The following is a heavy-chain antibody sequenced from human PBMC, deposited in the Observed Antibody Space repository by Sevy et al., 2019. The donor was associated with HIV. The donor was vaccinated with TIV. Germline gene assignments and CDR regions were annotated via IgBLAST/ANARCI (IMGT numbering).Heavy chain of an antibody. CDR2: ISSSSSYT. J-gene: IGHJ5*02. D-gene: IGHD6-13*01. CDR3: ASVATAAAGTRGGWFDP. V-gene: IGHV3-11*06. Sequence: GGSLRLSCAASGFTFSDYYMSWIRQAPGKGLEWASYISSSSSYTNYADSVKGRFTISRDNAKNSLYLQMNSLRAEDTAVYYCASVATAAAGTRGGWFDPWGQGTLVTVSS. CDR1: GFTFSDYY.